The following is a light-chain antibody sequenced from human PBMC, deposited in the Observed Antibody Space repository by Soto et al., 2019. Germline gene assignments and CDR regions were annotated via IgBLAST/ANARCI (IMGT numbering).Light chain of an antibody. V-gene: IGKV4-1*01. CDR2: WAP. J-gene: IGKJ1*01. CDR3: QQYYSTPPT. Sequence: DIVMTQSPDSLAVSLGERATINCKSSQSVLYSSNNKNYLAWYQQKPGQPPKLLISWAPTRESGVPDRFSGSGSGTDFTLTISSLQAEDVAVYYCQQYYSTPPTFGQGTKVEIK. CDR1: QSVLYSSNNKNY.